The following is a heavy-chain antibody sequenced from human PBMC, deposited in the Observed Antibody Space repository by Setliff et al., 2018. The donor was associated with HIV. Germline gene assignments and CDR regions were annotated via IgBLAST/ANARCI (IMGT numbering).Heavy chain of an antibody. Sequence: PPETRSPPGTVQGGSISSYYWSWIRQRPGKGVGCIGYVYYAGNTNYNPSLKSRVTISINTSKNQFSLKVRSVTAAVTAVYYCARHQGKYYDSSGDSGCFFDLWGRGTLVTVSS. V-gene: IGHV4-59*08. CDR1: GGSISSYY. CDR3: ARHQGKYYDSSGDSGCFFDL. J-gene: IGHJ2*01. CDR2: VYYAGNT. D-gene: IGHD3-22*01.